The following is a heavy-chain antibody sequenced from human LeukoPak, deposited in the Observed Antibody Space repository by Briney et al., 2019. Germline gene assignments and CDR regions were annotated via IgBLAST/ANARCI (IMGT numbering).Heavy chain of an antibody. CDR1: GGSISSYY. Sequence: PSETLSLTCTVSGGSISSYYWSWIRQPAGKGLEWIGRIYTSGSTNYNPSLKSRVTMSVDTSKNQFSLKLSSVTAADTAVYYCARVGRYCSGGSCYPHLSYYFDYWGQGTLVTVSS. CDR3: ARVGRYCSGGSCYPHLSYYFDY. D-gene: IGHD2-15*01. J-gene: IGHJ4*02. CDR2: IYTSGST. V-gene: IGHV4-4*07.